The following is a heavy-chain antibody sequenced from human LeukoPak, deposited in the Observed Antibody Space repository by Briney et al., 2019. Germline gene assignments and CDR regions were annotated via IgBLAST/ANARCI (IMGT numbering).Heavy chain of an antibody. CDR2: IYTSGNT. Sequence: SETLSLTCTVSGGSISSYHWSWIRQPAGKGLEWVGRIYTSGNTNYNPSLKSRVTISVDTSKNQFSLKLSSVTAADTAVYYCARALAAQSLSYDYWGQGTLVTVSS. V-gene: IGHV4-4*07. J-gene: IGHJ4*02. CDR1: GGSISSYH. CDR3: ARALAAQSLSYDY. D-gene: IGHD1-26*01.